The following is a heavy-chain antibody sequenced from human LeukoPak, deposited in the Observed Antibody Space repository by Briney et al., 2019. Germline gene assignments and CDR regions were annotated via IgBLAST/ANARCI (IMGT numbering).Heavy chain of an antibody. CDR2: TTPDGTYI. J-gene: IGHJ4*02. V-gene: IGHV3-21*01. D-gene: IGHD3-10*01. Sequence: GGSLRLSCAASGFTFSDSDMEWVRQGPGKGLEWVSSTTPDGTYIYYADSVRGRFTVSRDNAKNSLYLQMNSLRAEDTAVYYCARAHGSGSYYSFDYWGQGTLVTVSS. CDR3: ARAHGSGSYYSFDY. CDR1: GFTFSDSD.